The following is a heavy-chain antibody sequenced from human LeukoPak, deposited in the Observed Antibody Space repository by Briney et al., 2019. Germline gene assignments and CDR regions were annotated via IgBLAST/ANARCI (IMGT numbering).Heavy chain of an antibody. CDR2: ISAYNGNT. D-gene: IGHD1-26*01. V-gene: IGHV1-18*04. J-gene: IGHJ3*02. CDR3: ARANPSGSYPDAFDI. CDR1: GYTFTGYY. Sequence: ASVKVSCKASGYTFTGYYMHWVRQAPGQGLEWMGWISAYNGNTNYAQKLQGRVTMTTDTSTSTAYMELRSLRSDDTAVYYCARANPSGSYPDAFDIWGQGTMVTVSS.